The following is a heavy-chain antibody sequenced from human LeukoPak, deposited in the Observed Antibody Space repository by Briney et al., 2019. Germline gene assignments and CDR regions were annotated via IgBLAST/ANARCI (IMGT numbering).Heavy chain of an antibody. V-gene: IGHV3-7*01. CDR1: GFTFSNAW. CDR2: IKQDGSEK. J-gene: IGHJ6*03. Sequence: GGSLRLSCAASGFTFSNAWMNWVRQAPGKGLEWVANIKQDGSEKYYVDSVKGRFTISRDNAKNSLYLQLNSLRAEDTAVYYCARDQITMLRGVTIKDYYYYYMDVWGKGTSVTVSS. D-gene: IGHD3-10*01. CDR3: ARDQITMLRGVTIKDYYYYYMDV.